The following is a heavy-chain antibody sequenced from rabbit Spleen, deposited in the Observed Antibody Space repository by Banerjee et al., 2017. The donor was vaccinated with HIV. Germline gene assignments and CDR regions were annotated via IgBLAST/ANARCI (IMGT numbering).Heavy chain of an antibody. Sequence: QEQVVESGGGLVLPGGSLKLSCKASGFDFSGYGDSWVRQAPGKGLEWIGYIDPLFGSTYYASWVNGRFTISSHNAQNTLYLQLNSLTAADTATYFCVRDRANIGGDYGPYYFDLWGPGTLVTVS. J-gene: IGHJ4*01. D-gene: IGHD2-1*01. CDR1: GFDFSGYG. V-gene: IGHV1S47*01. CDR3: VRDRANIGGDYGPYYFDL. CDR2: IDPLFGST.